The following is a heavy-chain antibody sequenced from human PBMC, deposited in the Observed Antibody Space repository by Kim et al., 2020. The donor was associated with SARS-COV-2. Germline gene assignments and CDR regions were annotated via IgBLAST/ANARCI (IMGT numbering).Heavy chain of an antibody. V-gene: IGHV1-69*04. CDR3: ARDLYDILTGYIANYYYYYMDV. D-gene: IGHD3-9*01. CDR2: IIPILGIA. J-gene: IGHJ6*03. CDR1: GGTFSSYA. Sequence: SVKVSCKASGGTFSSYAISWVRQAPGQGLEWMGRIIPILGIANYAQKFQGRVTITADKSTSTAYMELSSLRSEDTAVYYCARDLYDILTGYIANYYYYYMDVWGKGTTVTVSS.